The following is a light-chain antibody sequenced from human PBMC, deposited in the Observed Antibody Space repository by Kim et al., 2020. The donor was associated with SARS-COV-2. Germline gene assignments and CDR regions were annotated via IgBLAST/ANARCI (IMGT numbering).Light chain of an antibody. CDR2: AAS. V-gene: IGKV1-39*01. Sequence: DIQVTQSPSSLSASVGNRVTITCRTSQNIRRYLNLYQQRPGKAPKLLIYAASNLQSGVPPRFSGSGSGTEFTLTISSLQPEDFGTYYCQQTYSTPSFGGGTKVDIK. J-gene: IGKJ4*01. CDR1: QNIRRY. CDR3: QQTYSTPS.